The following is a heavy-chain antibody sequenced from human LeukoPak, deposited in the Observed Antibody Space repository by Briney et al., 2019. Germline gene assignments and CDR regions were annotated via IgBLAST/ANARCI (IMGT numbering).Heavy chain of an antibody. Sequence: GGSLRLSCAASGLTFSSYAMHWVRQAPGKGLEWVAVISYDGSNKYYADSVKGRFTISRDNSKNTLYPQMNSLRAEDTAVYYCARLVGTTVTPFDYWGQGTLVTVSS. J-gene: IGHJ4*02. CDR3: ARLVGTTVTPFDY. D-gene: IGHD4-17*01. V-gene: IGHV3-30-3*01. CDR2: ISYDGSNK. CDR1: GLTFSSYA.